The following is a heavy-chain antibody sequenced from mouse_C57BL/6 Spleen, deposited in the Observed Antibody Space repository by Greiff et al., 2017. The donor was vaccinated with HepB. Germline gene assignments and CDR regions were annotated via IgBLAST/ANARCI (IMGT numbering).Heavy chain of an antibody. J-gene: IGHJ2*01. V-gene: IGHV14-2*01. CDR2: IDPEDGDT. D-gene: IGHD1-1*01. Sequence: VQLKESGAELVKPGASVKLSCTASGFNIKDYYMHWVKQRTEQGLEWIGRIDPEDGDTKYAPKFQGKATITADTSSNTAYLQLSSLTSEDTAVYYCAKFPDYYGSSYQYYFDYWGQGTTLTVSS. CDR1: GFNIKDYY. CDR3: AKFPDYYGSSYQYYFDY.